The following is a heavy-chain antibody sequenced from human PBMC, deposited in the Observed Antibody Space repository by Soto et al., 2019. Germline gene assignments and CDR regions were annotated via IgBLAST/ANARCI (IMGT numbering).Heavy chain of an antibody. D-gene: IGHD6-19*01. CDR3: ARDRYGGWYDYGMDV. CDR2: IIPIFGTA. J-gene: IGHJ6*02. CDR1: GGTFSSYA. Sequence: QVQLVQSGAEVKKPGSSVKVSCKASGGTFSSYAISWVLQAPGQALAWMGGIIPIFGTANYAQKFRGRVTITADKSTSTAYMERSSLRSYDTAVYYCARDRYGGWYDYGMDVWGQGTTVTVSS. V-gene: IGHV1-69*06.